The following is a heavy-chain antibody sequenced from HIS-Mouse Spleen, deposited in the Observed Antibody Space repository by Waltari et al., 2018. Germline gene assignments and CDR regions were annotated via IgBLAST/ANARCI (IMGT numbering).Heavy chain of an antibody. Sequence: QITLKESGPTLVKPTQTLTLTCTFSGFSLSTSGVGVGWIRQPQGKAMEWLALIYWNDDKRYSPSLKSRLTITKDTSKNQVVLTMTNMDPVDTATYYCAHMPLHGYDSSKQGAFDIWGQGTMVTVSS. V-gene: IGHV2-5*01. D-gene: IGHD3-22*01. CDR3: AHMPLHGYDSSKQGAFDI. CDR1: GFSLSTSGVG. J-gene: IGHJ3*02. CDR2: IYWNDDK.